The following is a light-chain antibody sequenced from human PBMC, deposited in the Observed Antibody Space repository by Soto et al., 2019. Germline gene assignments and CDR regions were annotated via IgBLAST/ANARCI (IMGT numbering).Light chain of an antibody. Sequence: QSVLTQPASVSGSPGQSITISCTGTSSDVGSYSLVSWYQHHPGKAPKLMIYEVTKRPSGVSNRFSGSKSGDTASLTISGLQAEDEADYYCCSYAGTSTYVVFGGGTKLTVL. J-gene: IGLJ2*01. CDR2: EVT. CDR3: CSYAGTSTYVV. V-gene: IGLV2-23*02. CDR1: SSDVGSYSL.